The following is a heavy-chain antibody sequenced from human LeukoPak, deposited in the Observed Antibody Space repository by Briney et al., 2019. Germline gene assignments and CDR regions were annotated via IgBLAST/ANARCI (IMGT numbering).Heavy chain of an antibody. D-gene: IGHD5-18*01. CDR1: GGSLSSSSYY. CDR2: IYYSGST. CDR3: ARVWIQMIGAFDI. V-gene: IGHV4-39*01. Sequence: PSETLSLTCTVSGGSLSSSSYYWGWIRQPPGKGLEWIGSIYYSGSTYYNPSLKSRVTISVDTSKNQFSLKLSSVTAADTAVYYCARVWIQMIGAFDIWGQGTMVTVSS. J-gene: IGHJ3*02.